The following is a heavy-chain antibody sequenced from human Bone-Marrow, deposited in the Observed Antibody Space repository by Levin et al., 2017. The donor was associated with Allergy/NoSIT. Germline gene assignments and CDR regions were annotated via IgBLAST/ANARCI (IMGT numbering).Heavy chain of an antibody. CDR1: GFTFSSYA. CDR3: VKRVDTWTSHYFDY. V-gene: IGHV3-64D*06. J-gene: IGHJ4*02. Sequence: GGSLRLSCSASGFTFSSYAMHWVRQAPGKGLEYVSAISSNGGSTYYADSVKGRFTISRDNSKNTLYLQMSSLRAEDTAVYYCVKRVDTWTSHYFDYWGQGTLVTVSS. D-gene: IGHD1-1*01. CDR2: ISSNGGST.